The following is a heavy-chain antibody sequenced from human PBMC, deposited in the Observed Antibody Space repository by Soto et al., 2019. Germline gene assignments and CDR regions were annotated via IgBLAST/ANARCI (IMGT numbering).Heavy chain of an antibody. CDR3: ARGISVTVGVQTDAQDKYYSDS. D-gene: IGHD3-22*01. Sequence: SETLSLTCAVSGDSIISIYHWAWIRQTPGRGLEWVASIYHSGTTYYNPSLKSRVTISVDTSKNQFSLKLSSVTAADSAVYYCARGISVTVGVQTDAQDKYYSDSRGQGTLVNVAS. V-gene: IGHV4-38-2*01. CDR2: IYHSGTT. CDR1: GDSIISIYH. J-gene: IGHJ4*02.